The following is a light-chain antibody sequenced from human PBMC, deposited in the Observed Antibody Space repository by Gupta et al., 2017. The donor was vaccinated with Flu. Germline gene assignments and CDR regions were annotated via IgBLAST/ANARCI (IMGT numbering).Light chain of an antibody. CDR3: CSYAGSYTYV. V-gene: IGLV2-11*01. Sequence: VLTPPRPLCAAPGETLTISCTGTSSDAGGYNYVSWYQQHPGKAPTLMIYDVSKQPSGVPDRFSASKSGNTTSLTISGLQDEDEADYYCCSYAGSYTYVFGTGTKVTVL. CDR2: DVS. J-gene: IGLJ1*01. CDR1: SSDAGGYNY.